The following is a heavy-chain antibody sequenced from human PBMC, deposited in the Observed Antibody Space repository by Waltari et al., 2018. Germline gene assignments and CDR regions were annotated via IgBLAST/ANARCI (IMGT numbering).Heavy chain of an antibody. J-gene: IGHJ4*02. CDR2: VLGSGRT. V-gene: IGHV4-4*02. D-gene: IGHD2-15*01. CDR1: GDSMNYW. Sequence: QLQLQESGPGLVKPSGTLSLICAVSGDSMNYWWSWVRQPPGKGLEWIGQVLGSGRTTYNPSFGSRVTISLDTSTHQFALKMTSATAADTALYYCARDRGRGLYLDTWGQGILVTVSP. CDR3: ARDRGRGLYLDT.